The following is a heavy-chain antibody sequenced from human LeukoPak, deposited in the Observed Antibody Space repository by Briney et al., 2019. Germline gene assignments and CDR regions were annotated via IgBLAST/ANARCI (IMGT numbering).Heavy chain of an antibody. J-gene: IGHJ4*02. CDR3: AKYNYYDSSGYN. V-gene: IGHV3-23*01. Sequence: GGSLRLSCAASGFTFGSYAMSWVRQAPGKGLEWVSAISGSGGSTYYADSVKGRFTISRDNSKNTLYLQMNSLRAEDTAVYYCAKYNYYDSSGYNWGQGTLVTVSS. CDR1: GFTFGSYA. D-gene: IGHD3-22*01. CDR2: ISGSGGST.